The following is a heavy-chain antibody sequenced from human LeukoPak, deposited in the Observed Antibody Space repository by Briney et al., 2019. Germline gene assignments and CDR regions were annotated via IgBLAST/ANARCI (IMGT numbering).Heavy chain of an antibody. CDR1: GFTVSSNY. J-gene: IGHJ4*02. Sequence: GGSLRLSCAASGFTVSSNYMSWVRQAPGKGLEWVSVIYSGGSTYYGDSVKGRFTISRDNAKNSLYLHMDSLRAEDTAVYYCARGAYSSGWAYFDHWGQGTLVTVSS. D-gene: IGHD6-19*01. CDR2: IYSGGST. V-gene: IGHV3-66*01. CDR3: ARGAYSSGWAYFDH.